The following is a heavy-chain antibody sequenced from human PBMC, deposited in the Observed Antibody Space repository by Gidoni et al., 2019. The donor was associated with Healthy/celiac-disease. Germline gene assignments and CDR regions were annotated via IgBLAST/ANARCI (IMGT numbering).Heavy chain of an antibody. D-gene: IGHD6-13*01. Sequence: QLQLQESGPGLVKPSETLSLTCTVSGGSISRSSYYWGGIRQPPGKGLEWIGSIYYSGSTYYNPSLKSRVTISVDTSKNQFSLKLSSVTAADTAVYYCARQPSYSSSWYMGFDYWGQGTLVTVSS. CDR3: ARQPSYSSSWYMGFDY. V-gene: IGHV4-39*01. J-gene: IGHJ4*02. CDR2: IYYSGST. CDR1: GGSISRSSYY.